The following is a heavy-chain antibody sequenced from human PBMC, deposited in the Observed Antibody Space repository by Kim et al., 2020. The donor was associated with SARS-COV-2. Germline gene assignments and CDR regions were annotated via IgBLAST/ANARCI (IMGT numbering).Heavy chain of an antibody. CDR3: ANIWNRAY. CDR2: GGRT. V-gene: IGHV3-23*01. J-gene: IGHJ4*02. D-gene: IGHD1-1*01. Sequence: GGRTEMADYGKGRFTISRDTSKNTWYLHVNSLRAEDTAVYYCANIWNRAYWGQGTLVTVSS.